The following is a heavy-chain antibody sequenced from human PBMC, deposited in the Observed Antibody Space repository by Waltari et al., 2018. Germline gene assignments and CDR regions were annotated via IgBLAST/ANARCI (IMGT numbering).Heavy chain of an antibody. V-gene: IGHV3-48*03. CDR3: AGDRGWSSSPGYYDY. D-gene: IGHD6-13*01. CDR2: MMSSGGNR. J-gene: IGHJ4*02. CDR1: GFTFNNYE. Sequence: EVQLVESGGGWVQPGGSLRLSCAASGFTFNNYEMNWVCQAAGKGLVWLSYMMSSGGNRYYADSVKGRFSISRDKAKNSLYLQMSSLRVEDTAVYYCAGDRGWSSSPGYYDYWGQGTLVTVSS.